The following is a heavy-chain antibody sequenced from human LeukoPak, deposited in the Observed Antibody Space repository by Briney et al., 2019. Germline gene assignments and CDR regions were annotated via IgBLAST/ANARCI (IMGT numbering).Heavy chain of an antibody. D-gene: IGHD3-3*01. J-gene: IGHJ4*02. Sequence: ASVKVSCKASGYTFSGYYMHWVRQAPGQGLEWMGINNPSGGSTSYAQKFQGRVTMTRDTSTSTVYMELSSLRSEDTAVYYCARERNYDFWSGYYAPGADWGQGTLVTVSS. CDR3: ARERNYDFWSGYYAPGAD. V-gene: IGHV1-46*01. CDR2: NNPSGGST. CDR1: GYTFSGYY.